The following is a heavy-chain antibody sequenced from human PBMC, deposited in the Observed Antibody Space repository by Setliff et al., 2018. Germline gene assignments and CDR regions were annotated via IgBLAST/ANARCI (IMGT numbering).Heavy chain of an antibody. D-gene: IGHD2-21*02. CDR2: IYTSGST. J-gene: IGHJ4*02. CDR3: ARDLGHGGDSVY. CDR1: GGSISNYY. Sequence: PSETLSLTCTVSGGSISNYYWSWIRQPAGKGLEWIGRIYTSGSTYYNPSLKSRVTISVDTSKNQFSLKLSSVTAADTAVYYCARDLGHGGDSVYWGQGTLVTVSS. V-gene: IGHV4-4*07.